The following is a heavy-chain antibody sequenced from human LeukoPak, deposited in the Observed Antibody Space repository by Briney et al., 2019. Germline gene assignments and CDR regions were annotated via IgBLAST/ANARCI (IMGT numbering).Heavy chain of an antibody. CDR1: GYTFTSYA. D-gene: IGHD6-13*01. V-gene: IGHV1-3*01. Sequence: GASVKVSCKASGYTFTSYAMHWVRQAPGQRLEWMGWINAGNGNTKYSQEFQGRVTITRDTSASTAYMELSSVTAADTAVYYCARGYSSSWYFNWFDPWGQGTLVTVSS. CDR3: ARGYSSSWYFNWFDP. J-gene: IGHJ5*02. CDR2: INAGNGNT.